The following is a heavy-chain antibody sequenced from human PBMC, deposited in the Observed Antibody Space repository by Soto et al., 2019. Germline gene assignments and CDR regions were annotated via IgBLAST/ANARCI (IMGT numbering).Heavy chain of an antibody. V-gene: IGHV5-51*01. CDR1: GFAFSNYW. D-gene: IGHD3-16*01. CDR2: TYPGDSAT. Sequence: PGESLKISCKTSGFAFSNYWVGWVRQIPGKGFEWMGITYPGDSATKYSPSFQGHVTISSDKSTNTAYLQWSSLRASDTAIYFCAANPRHDTDPLWQYWGQGTLVTVSS. J-gene: IGHJ4*02. CDR3: AANPRHDTDPLWQY.